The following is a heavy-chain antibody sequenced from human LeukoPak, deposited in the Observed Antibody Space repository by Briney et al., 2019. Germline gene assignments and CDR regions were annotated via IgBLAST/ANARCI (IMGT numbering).Heavy chain of an antibody. V-gene: IGHV1-2*02. J-gene: IGHJ4*02. Sequence: GASVKVSCKASGYTFTGYYMHWVRQAPGQGLEWMGWINPNSGGTNYAQKFQGGVTMTRDTSISTAYMELSRLRSDDTAVYYCARVPGIFGVVIIFDYWGQGTLVTVSS. CDR2: INPNSGGT. CDR1: GYTFTGYY. CDR3: ARVPGIFGVVIIFDY. D-gene: IGHD3-3*01.